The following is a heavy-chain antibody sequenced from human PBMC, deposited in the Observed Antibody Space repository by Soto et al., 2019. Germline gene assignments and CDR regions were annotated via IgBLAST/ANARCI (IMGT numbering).Heavy chain of an antibody. D-gene: IGHD3-16*02. CDR2: ISSSSSTI. Sequence: GGSLRLSCAVSGFTFSSYSIKWVRQAPGKGLEWVSYISSSSSTIYYADSVKGRFTISRDNAKNSLYLQMNSLRAEDTAVYYCAREGVMITFGGVIVIPFDYWGQGTLVTVSP. CDR3: AREGVMITFGGVIVIPFDY. J-gene: IGHJ4*02. CDR1: GFTFSSYS. V-gene: IGHV3-48*01.